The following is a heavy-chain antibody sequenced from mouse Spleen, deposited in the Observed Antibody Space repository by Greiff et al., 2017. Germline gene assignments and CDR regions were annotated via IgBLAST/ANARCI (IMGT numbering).Heavy chain of an antibody. CDR1: GYTFTSYG. V-gene: IGHV1-81*01. J-gene: IGHJ1*03. D-gene: IGHD4-1*01. CDR3: ARGEANWNAYFDV. CDR2: IYPRSGNT. Sequence: QVQLQQSGAELARPGASVKLSCKASGYTFTSYGISWVKQRTGQGLEWIGEIYPRSGNTYYNEKFKGKATLTADKSSSTAYMELRSLTSEDSAVYFCARGEANWNAYFDVWGTGTTVTVSS.